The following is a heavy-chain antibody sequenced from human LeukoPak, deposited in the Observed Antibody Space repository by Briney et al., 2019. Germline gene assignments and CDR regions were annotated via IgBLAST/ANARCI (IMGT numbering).Heavy chain of an antibody. CDR2: IYYSGST. D-gene: IGHD3-16*01. J-gene: IGHJ4*02. Sequence: PGGSLRLSCAASGFTFSSYGMSWVRQAPGKGLEWIGSIYYSGSTYYNPSLKSRVTISVDTSKNQFSLKLSSVTAADTAVYYCASFSAGLGWGQGTLVTVSS. CDR1: GFTFSSYG. CDR3: ASFSAGLG. V-gene: IGHV4-39*01.